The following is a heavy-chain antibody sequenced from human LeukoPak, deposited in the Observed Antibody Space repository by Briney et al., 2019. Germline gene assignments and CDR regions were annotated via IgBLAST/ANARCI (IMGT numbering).Heavy chain of an antibody. J-gene: IGHJ4*02. CDR1: GITFSSYS. CDR2: ISSSSSYI. D-gene: IGHD5-18*01. V-gene: IGHV3-21*01. Sequence: GPLRLSCAASGITFSSYSMHWVRQAPGQGLELVSSISSSSSYIYYADSVKGRFTISRDNAKNSLYLQMNSLRAEDTAVYYCARDFADTAMAADYWGQGTLVTVSS. CDR3: ARDFADTAMAADY.